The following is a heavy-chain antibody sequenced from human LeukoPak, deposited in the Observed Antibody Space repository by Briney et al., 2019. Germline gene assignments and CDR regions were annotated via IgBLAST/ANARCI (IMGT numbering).Heavy chain of an antibody. CDR1: GGSISSSSYY. CDR3: ARDPGYSSGWSY. CDR2: IYYSGST. Sequence: SETLSLTCTVSGGSISSSSYYWGWIRQPPGEGLEWIGSIYYSGSTYYNPSLKSRVTISVDTSKNQFSLKLSSVTAADTAAYYCARDPGYSSGWSYWGQGTLVTVSS. V-gene: IGHV4-39*07. D-gene: IGHD6-19*01. J-gene: IGHJ4*02.